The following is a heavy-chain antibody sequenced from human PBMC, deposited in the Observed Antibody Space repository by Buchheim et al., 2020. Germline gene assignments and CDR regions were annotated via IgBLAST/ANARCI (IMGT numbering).Heavy chain of an antibody. Sequence: QVQLQESGPGLVKPSETLSLTCTVSGGSISSYYWSWIRQPPGKGLEWIGYIYYSGSTNYNPSLKSRVTISVDTSKNQFSLKLSFVTAADTAVYYCASQYYYDSSGYPDYWGQGTL. J-gene: IGHJ4*02. CDR3: ASQYYYDSSGYPDY. V-gene: IGHV4-59*01. CDR1: GGSISSYY. D-gene: IGHD3-22*01. CDR2: IYYSGST.